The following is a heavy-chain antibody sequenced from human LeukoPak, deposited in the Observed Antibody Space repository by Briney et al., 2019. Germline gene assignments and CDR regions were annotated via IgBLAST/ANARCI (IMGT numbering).Heavy chain of an antibody. Sequence: GGSLRLSCAASGFTFWNSAITWVRQAPGKGLEWVSHISSSGGNTYYADSVKGRFTISRDNSNNTLYLQMNSLRGEDTAVYYCAKVKYDYSDPVGWFDPWGRGTLVTVSS. J-gene: IGHJ5*02. CDR3: AKVKYDYSDPVGWFDP. D-gene: IGHD4-17*01. V-gene: IGHV3-23*01. CDR2: ISSSGGNT. CDR1: GFTFWNSA.